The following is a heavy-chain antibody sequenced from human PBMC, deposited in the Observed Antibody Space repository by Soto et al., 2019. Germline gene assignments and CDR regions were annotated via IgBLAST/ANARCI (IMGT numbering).Heavy chain of an antibody. V-gene: IGHV3-15*07. Sequence: GGSLRLSCAASGFTFNNAWMNWVRQAPGKGLEWVGRIKSKTDGGTTDYAAPVKGRFTISRDDSKNTLYLQMNSLKTEDTAVYYCTTVRDFWSGYYYYYYGMDVWGQGTTVTVSS. D-gene: IGHD3-3*01. CDR1: GFTFNNAW. CDR3: TTVRDFWSGYYYYYYGMDV. J-gene: IGHJ6*02. CDR2: IKSKTDGGTT.